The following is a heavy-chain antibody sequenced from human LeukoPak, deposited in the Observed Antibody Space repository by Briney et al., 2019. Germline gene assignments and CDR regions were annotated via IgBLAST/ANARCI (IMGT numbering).Heavy chain of an antibody. J-gene: IGHJ3*01. V-gene: IGHV3-30-3*01. CDR2: ISYDGSNK. D-gene: IGHD3-16*01. Sequence: GGSLRLSCAASGFSFSNYAIHWVRQAPGKGLEWVAVISYDGSNKYYADSVKGRFTISRDNSKNTLYLQMNSLRDEDTAVYYCARGYVSPDAFDVWGQGTMVTVSS. CDR3: ARGYVSPDAFDV. CDR1: GFSFSNYA.